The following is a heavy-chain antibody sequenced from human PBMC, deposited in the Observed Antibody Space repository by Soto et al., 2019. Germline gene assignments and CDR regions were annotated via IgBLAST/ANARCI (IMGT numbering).Heavy chain of an antibody. Sequence: GGSLRLSCAASGFTFSSYGMHWVRQAPGKGLEWVAVISYDGSNKYYADSVKGRFTISRDDSKNTLYLQMNSLRAEDTAVYYCAKDLTTTVTPPFDYWGQGTLVTVSS. CDR3: AKDLTTTVTPPFDY. D-gene: IGHD4-17*01. J-gene: IGHJ4*02. CDR2: ISYDGSNK. CDR1: GFTFSSYG. V-gene: IGHV3-30*18.